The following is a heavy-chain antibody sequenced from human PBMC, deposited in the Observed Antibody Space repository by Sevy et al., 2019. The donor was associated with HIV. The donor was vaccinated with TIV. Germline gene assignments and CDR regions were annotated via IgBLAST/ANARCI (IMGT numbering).Heavy chain of an antibody. CDR3: AKGYCSGGTCPRDYYYYAMDV. V-gene: IGHV3-23*01. CDR2: IGGSGRYT. J-gene: IGHJ6*02. D-gene: IGHD2-15*01. CDR1: GFTFSTYA. Sequence: GGSLRLSCAPSGFTFSTYAMNWVRQAPGKGLEWVSSIGGSGRYTYYADSVEGRFTISRDNSKNMLYLQMNSLRVADTAVYYCAKGYCSGGTCPRDYYYYAMDVWGQGTTVTVSS.